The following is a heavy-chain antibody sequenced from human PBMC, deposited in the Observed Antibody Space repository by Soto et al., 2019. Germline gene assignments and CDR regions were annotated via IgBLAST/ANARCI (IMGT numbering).Heavy chain of an antibody. CDR3: ARDGGRNFDY. V-gene: IGHV3-7*01. CDR1: GFTFRIFW. J-gene: IGHJ4*02. Sequence: EVQLVESGGGLVQPGGSLRLSCAASGFTFRIFWMGWVRQAPGKGLEWVANINEDGSEKRYVDSVKGRFTLSRDNAQNSLYLQMNSLRVEDTAVYYCARDGGRNFDYWGQGTLVTVSA. CDR2: INEDGSEK. D-gene: IGHD3-3*01.